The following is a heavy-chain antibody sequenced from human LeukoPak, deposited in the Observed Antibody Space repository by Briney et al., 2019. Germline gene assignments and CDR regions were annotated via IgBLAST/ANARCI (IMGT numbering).Heavy chain of an antibody. D-gene: IGHD3-22*01. V-gene: IGHV3-74*01. Sequence: PGGSLRLSCAASGFTFSSYWMHWVRQAPGKGLVWVSRINRDGSSADSVKGRFTISRDNSKNTLYLQMNSLRAEDTAVYYCAKGLVVIENDAFDIWGQGTMVTVSS. CDR1: GFTFSSYW. J-gene: IGHJ3*02. CDR3: AKGLVVIENDAFDI. CDR2: INRDGSS.